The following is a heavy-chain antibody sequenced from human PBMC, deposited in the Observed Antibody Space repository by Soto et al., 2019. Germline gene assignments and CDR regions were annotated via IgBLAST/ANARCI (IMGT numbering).Heavy chain of an antibody. CDR1: GYRFTSYG. V-gene: IGHV1-18*01. D-gene: IGHD3-16*01. J-gene: IGHJ6*02. Sequence: QVQLMQSGDEVKNPGASVKVSCKASGYRFTSYGIGWVRQAPGQGLEWMGWINAYNGNTNYAQNLQGRVTLTTDTSTSTAYMELRSLRSNDTAVYYCAMVDVYVTPSPQDVWGQGTTVTVSS. CDR3: AMVDVYVTPSPQDV. CDR2: INAYNGNT.